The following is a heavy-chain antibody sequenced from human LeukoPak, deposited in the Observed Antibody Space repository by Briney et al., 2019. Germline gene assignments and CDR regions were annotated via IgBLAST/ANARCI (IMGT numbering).Heavy chain of an antibody. CDR2: ISGSGSST. Sequence: GGSLRLSCAASGFTFTSCAMSWVRQAPEKGLEWVSGISGSGSSTYYADSVKGRFTISRDNANSMLYLQMNSLRAEDSAVYYCAKDFVGPDDYWGQGTLVTVSS. J-gene: IGHJ4*02. CDR3: AKDFVGPDDY. V-gene: IGHV3-23*01. CDR1: GFTFTSCA. D-gene: IGHD1-26*01.